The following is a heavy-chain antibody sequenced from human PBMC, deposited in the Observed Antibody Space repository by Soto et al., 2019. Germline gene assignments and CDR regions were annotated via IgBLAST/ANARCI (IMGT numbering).Heavy chain of an antibody. Sequence: PVKVSCKASGGTFSSYAISWVRQAPGQGLEWMGGIIPIFGTANYAQKFQGRVTITADKSTSTAYMELSSLRSEDTAVYYCARDITMVRGVNQINWFDPWGQGTLVTVSS. V-gene: IGHV1-69*06. CDR2: IIPIFGTA. D-gene: IGHD3-10*01. CDR1: GGTFSSYA. CDR3: ARDITMVRGVNQINWFDP. J-gene: IGHJ5*02.